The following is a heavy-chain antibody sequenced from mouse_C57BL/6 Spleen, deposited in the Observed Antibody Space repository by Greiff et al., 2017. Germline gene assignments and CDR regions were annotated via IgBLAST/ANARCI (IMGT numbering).Heavy chain of an antibody. V-gene: IGHV1-52*01. CDR2: IDPSDSET. Sequence: QVQLQQPGAELVRPGSSVKLSCKASGYTFTSYWMHWVKQRPIQGLEWIGNIDPSDSETHYNQKFKDKATLTVDKSSSTAYMQLSSLTSEDSAVYYCARGGYYGSSWDGYFDVWGTGTTVTVSS. J-gene: IGHJ1*03. CDR3: ARGGYYGSSWDGYFDV. CDR1: GYTFTSYW. D-gene: IGHD1-1*01.